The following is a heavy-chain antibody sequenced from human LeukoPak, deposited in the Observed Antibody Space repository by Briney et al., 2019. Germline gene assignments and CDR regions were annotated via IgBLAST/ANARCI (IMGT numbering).Heavy chain of an antibody. J-gene: IGHJ4*02. V-gene: IGHV3-23*01. D-gene: IGHD2-2*01. CDR1: GFTFSSYA. CDR3: AKEARYATSWVDY. Sequence: GGSLRLYCTASGFTFSSYAMNWVRQAPGKGLDWLSGLSGTGGSTYYADSVKGRFTISRDNSKNTLFLQMSSLRAEDTAVYYCAKEARYATSWVDYWGQGTLVTVSS. CDR2: LSGTGGST.